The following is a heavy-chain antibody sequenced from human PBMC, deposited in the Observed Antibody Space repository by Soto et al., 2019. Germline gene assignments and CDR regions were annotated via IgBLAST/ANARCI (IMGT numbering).Heavy chain of an antibody. D-gene: IGHD2-2*01. Sequence: PSETLSLTCTVSGGSISSYYWSWIRQPAGKGLEWIGRIYTSGSTNYNPSLKSRVTMSVDTSKNQFSLKLSSVTAADTAVYYCARDGPHCTSCDVRVPRGQGTLVTGSS. CDR3: ARDGPHCTSCDVRVP. CDR1: GGSISSYY. CDR2: IYTSGST. V-gene: IGHV4-4*07. J-gene: IGHJ5*02.